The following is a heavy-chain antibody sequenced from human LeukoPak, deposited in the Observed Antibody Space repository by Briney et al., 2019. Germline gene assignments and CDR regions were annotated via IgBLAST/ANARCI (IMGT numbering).Heavy chain of an antibody. CDR2: IYYSGST. CDR1: GGSISSHY. D-gene: IGHD2-2*01. Sequence: PSETLSLTCTVSGGSISSHYWSWIRQPPGKGLEWIGYIYYSGSTNYNPSLKSRVTISVDTSKNQFSLKLSSVTAADMAVYYCARGGCSSTSCWDWFDPWGQGTLVTVSS. V-gene: IGHV4-59*11. J-gene: IGHJ5*02. CDR3: ARGGCSSTSCWDWFDP.